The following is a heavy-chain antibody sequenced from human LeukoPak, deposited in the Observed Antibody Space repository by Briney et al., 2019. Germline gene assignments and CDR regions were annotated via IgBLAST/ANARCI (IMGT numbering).Heavy chain of an antibody. J-gene: IGHJ4*02. V-gene: IGHV1-69-2*01. CDR1: GYTFTDYY. D-gene: IGHD1-26*01. CDR3: AIPHRGTYIVGATDFDY. Sequence: ASVKVSCKVSGYTFTDYYMHWVQQAPGKGLEWMGLVDPEDGEPIYAEKFQGRVTITADTSIDTVYMELSSLRSEDTAVCYCAIPHRGTYIVGATDFDYWGQGTLVTVSS. CDR2: VDPEDGEP.